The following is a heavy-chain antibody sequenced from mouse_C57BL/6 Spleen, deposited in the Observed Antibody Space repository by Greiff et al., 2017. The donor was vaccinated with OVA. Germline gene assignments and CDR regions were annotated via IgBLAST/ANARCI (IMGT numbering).Heavy chain of an antibody. Sequence: VQLQQSGAELVKPGASVKISCKASGYAFSSYWMNWVKQRPGKGLEWIGQIYPGDGDTNYNGKFKGKATLTADKSSSTAYMQLSSLTSEDSAVYFCARDGYYLWDFDVWGTGTTVTVSS. V-gene: IGHV1-80*01. D-gene: IGHD2-3*01. CDR1: GYAFSSYW. CDR2: IYPGDGDT. CDR3: ARDGYYLWDFDV. J-gene: IGHJ1*03.